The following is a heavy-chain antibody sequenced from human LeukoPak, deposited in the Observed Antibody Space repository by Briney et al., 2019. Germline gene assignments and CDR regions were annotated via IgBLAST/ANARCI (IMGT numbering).Heavy chain of an antibody. D-gene: IGHD6-19*01. CDR1: GFTFDNYA. V-gene: IGHV3-9*01. Sequence: GGSLRLSCAASGFTFDNYAMNWVRQVPGKGLEWISLISWNSGTIGYADSVKGRFTISRDNANNFLYLQMNSLRAEDTALYYRARAYKDRSLAGKKEFFQHWGQGTLVTVSS. CDR3: ARAYKDRSLAGKKEFFQH. J-gene: IGHJ1*01. CDR2: ISWNSGTI.